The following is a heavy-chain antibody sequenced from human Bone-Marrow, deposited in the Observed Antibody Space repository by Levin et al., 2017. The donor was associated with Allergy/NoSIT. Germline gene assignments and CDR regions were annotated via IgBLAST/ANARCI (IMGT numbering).Heavy chain of an antibody. CDR1: GYYFTSYW. CDR2: IYPADSDT. V-gene: IGHV5-51*01. J-gene: IGHJ4*02. CDR3: ARPVEPLYDGNGGLGY. D-gene: IGHD4-23*01. Sequence: KVSCKASGYYFTSYWIAWVRQMPGKGLEWMGIIYPADSDTRYSPSFQGQVTISVDKSISTAYLQWDTLKASDTAMYYCARPVEPLYDGNGGLGYWGQGTLVTVSS.